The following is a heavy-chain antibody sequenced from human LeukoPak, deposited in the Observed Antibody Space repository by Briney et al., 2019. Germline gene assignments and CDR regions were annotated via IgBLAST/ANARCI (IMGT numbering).Heavy chain of an antibody. Sequence: SVKVSCKASGGTFSSYAISWVRQAPGQGLEWMGRIIPIFGTANYAQKFQGRVTITADKSTSTAYMELSSLRSEDTAVYYCASMDYDSSGYYRTLYYFDYWGQGTLVTVSS. CDR1: GGTFSSYA. J-gene: IGHJ4*02. V-gene: IGHV1-69*06. CDR2: IIPIFGTA. D-gene: IGHD3-22*01. CDR3: ASMDYDSSGYYRTLYYFDY.